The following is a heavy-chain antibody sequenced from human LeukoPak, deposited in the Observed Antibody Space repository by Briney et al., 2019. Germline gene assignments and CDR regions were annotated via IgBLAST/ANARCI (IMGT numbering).Heavy chain of an antibody. CDR1: GFTFSSYW. Sequence: GGSLRLSCAASGFTFSSYWMSWVRQAPGKGLEWVANIKQDGSEKYYVDSVKGRFTISRDNAKNSLYLQMNSLGAEDTAVYYCARLYNWNDRVSDYWGQGTLVTVSS. D-gene: IGHD1-20*01. J-gene: IGHJ4*02. V-gene: IGHV3-7*01. CDR2: IKQDGSEK. CDR3: ARLYNWNDRVSDY.